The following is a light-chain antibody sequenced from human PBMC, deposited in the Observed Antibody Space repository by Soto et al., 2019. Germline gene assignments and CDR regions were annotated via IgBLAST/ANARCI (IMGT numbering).Light chain of an antibody. Sequence: DIQMTQSPSSLSASFGDRVTITCLASQGISFYLNCYQHKPGNAPKVLIYAASNLQTGVPSRFSGSGSGTDFSLTINSLQPEDFATYYCQQSFGAPRTFGQGTKVDIK. CDR3: QQSFGAPRT. CDR1: QGISFY. V-gene: IGKV1-39*01. CDR2: AAS. J-gene: IGKJ1*01.